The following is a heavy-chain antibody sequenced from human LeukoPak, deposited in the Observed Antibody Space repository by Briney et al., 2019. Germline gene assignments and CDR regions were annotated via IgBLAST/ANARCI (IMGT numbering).Heavy chain of an antibody. V-gene: IGHV3-23*01. CDR1: GFTFTTYS. D-gene: IGHD7-27*01. CDR2: IRISGDSI. J-gene: IGHJ6*02. Sequence: GGSLRLSCAASGFTFTTYSMGWVRQAPGRGLEWISSIRISGDSIYYASSAKGRFTISRDDSKNTLYLQVNGLRDEDTAVYYCARDGISNWGLHYGMDVWGQGTTVIVSS. CDR3: ARDGISNWGLHYGMDV.